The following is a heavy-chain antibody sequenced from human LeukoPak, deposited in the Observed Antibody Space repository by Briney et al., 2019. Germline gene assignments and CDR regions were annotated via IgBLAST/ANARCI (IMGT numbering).Heavy chain of an antibody. CDR3: VSFYGTY. CDR1: GNYW. V-gene: IGHV3-74*01. D-gene: IGHD2-2*01. J-gene: IGHJ4*02. CDR2: INSDGSWT. Sequence: PGGSPRLSCAASGNYWMHWVRQAPGKGLVWVSHINSDGSWTSYADSVKGRFTISKDNAKNTVYLQMNNLRAEDTAVYYCVSFYGTYWGRGTLVTVSS.